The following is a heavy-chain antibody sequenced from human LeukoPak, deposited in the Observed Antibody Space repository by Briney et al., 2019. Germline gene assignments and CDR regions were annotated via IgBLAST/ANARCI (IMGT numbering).Heavy chain of an antibody. CDR2: ISDDGSNK. V-gene: IGHV3-30*18. Sequence: GGSLRLSCAASGFTFSSYGMHWVRQAPGKGLEWVAVISDDGSNKYYADSVKGRFTISRDNSKNTLYLQMNSLRAEDTAVYYCAKVKRFGELLSYYGMDVWGQGTTVTVSS. D-gene: IGHD3-10*01. J-gene: IGHJ6*02. CDR3: AKVKRFGELLSYYGMDV. CDR1: GFTFSSYG.